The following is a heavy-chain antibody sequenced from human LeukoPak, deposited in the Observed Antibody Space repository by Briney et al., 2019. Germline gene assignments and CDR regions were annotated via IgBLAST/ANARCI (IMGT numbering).Heavy chain of an antibody. Sequence: GGSLRLSCAASGFTFDDCGMSWVRQAPGKGLEWVSGINWNGGSTGYATSVKGRFTISRDNAKNSLYLQMNSLRAEDTALYYCARASHGAWDFDYWGQGTLVTVSS. J-gene: IGHJ4*02. CDR2: INWNGGST. CDR1: GFTFDDCG. D-gene: IGHD3-16*01. CDR3: ARASHGAWDFDY. V-gene: IGHV3-20*04.